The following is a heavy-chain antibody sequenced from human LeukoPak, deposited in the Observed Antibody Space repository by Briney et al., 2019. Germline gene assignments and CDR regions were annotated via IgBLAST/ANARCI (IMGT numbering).Heavy chain of an antibody. Sequence: GKSLRLSCAAFGFTFDNYAMHWVRQAPGKGLEWVSSISWNSANIAYADSVKGRFTISRDNAENSLYLQMNSLRPEDMALYYCVKDTSGASQYFQYWGHGTVVTVSS. V-gene: IGHV3-9*03. CDR3: VKDTSGASQYFQY. CDR2: ISWNSANI. CDR1: GFTFDNYA. D-gene: IGHD2-15*01. J-gene: IGHJ1*01.